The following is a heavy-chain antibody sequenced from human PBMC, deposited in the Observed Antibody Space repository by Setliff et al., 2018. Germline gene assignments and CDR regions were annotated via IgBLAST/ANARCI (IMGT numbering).Heavy chain of an antibody. J-gene: IGHJ5*02. D-gene: IGHD3-3*01. CDR2: VEWNGGGT. CDR3: ARDVFDFRTGQAGP. Sequence: PGGSLRLSCAASGFTFADYGMNWVRQAPGKGLEWVSGVEWNGGGTGYADSVKGRFTISRDNAKNSLYLQMNSLRVEDTAVYYCARDVFDFRTGQAGPWGQGTLVTVSS. V-gene: IGHV3-20*04. CDR1: GFTFADYG.